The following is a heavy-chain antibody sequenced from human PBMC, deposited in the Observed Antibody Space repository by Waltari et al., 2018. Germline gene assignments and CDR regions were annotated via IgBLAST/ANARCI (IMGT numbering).Heavy chain of an antibody. J-gene: IGHJ4*02. CDR2: ISGSGAST. D-gene: IGHD2-15*01. V-gene: IGHV3-23*04. CDR1: GFTFTHYA. Sequence: EVQLVAHGGGLVQPGGSLRISCAASGFTFTHYAMSWVRQVPGKGLEWVSAISGSGASTHVADSVKGRFSISRENSKEMIYLQMNSLRVEDTAIYYCSAAGDYWGQGTQVTVSS. CDR3: SAAGDY.